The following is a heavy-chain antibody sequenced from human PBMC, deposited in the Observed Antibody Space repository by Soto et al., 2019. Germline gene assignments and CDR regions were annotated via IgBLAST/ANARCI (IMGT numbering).Heavy chain of an antibody. CDR1: GGSFNGFY. V-gene: IGHV4-34*06. Sequence: QVQVQQWGAGLVKPSETLSLTCAVDGGSFNGFYWSWIRQPPGKGLEWIGEINHIGITHYNPSVKSRVSISVDTSENKLSLKLDSVTAADTAVYYCTRGYAENWYTPHYWGQGTLVTVSS. CDR3: TRGYAENWYTPHY. CDR2: INHIGIT. D-gene: IGHD5-12*01. J-gene: IGHJ4*02.